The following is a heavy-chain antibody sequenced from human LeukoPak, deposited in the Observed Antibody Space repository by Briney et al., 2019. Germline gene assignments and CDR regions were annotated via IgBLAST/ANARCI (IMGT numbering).Heavy chain of an antibody. V-gene: IGHV3-33*06. Sequence: GGSLRLSCAASGFTLSSYGMHWVRQAPGKGLEWVAVIWYDGSNKYYADSVKGRFTISRDNSKNTLYLQMNSLRAEDTAVYYCAKDLLSGELGNWGQGTMVTVSS. CDR3: AKDLLSGELGN. CDR1: GFTLSSYG. CDR2: IWYDGSNK. D-gene: IGHD7-27*01. J-gene: IGHJ3*01.